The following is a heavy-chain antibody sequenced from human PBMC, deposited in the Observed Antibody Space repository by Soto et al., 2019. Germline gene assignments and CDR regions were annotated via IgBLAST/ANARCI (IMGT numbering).Heavy chain of an antibody. CDR2: IYYSGST. Sequence: PSETLSLTCTVSGGSISSSSYYWGWIRQPPGKGLEWIGSIYYSGSTYYNTSLKSRVTISVDTSKNKYSLKLSSETAADSAVYYCARLNYYGSGSYYPYYYYYGMDVWGQGTTVT. V-gene: IGHV4-39*01. CDR3: ARLNYYGSGSYYPYYYYYGMDV. D-gene: IGHD3-10*01. J-gene: IGHJ6*02. CDR1: GGSISSSSYY.